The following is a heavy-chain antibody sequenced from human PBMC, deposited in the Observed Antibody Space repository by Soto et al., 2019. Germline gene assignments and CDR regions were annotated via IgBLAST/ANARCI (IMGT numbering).Heavy chain of an antibody. Sequence: QVQLVESGGGVVQPGRSLRLSCAASGFTFSSYGMHWVRQAPGKGLEWVAVISYDGSNKYYADSVKGRFTISRDNSKNTLYLQMNRLRAEETAVYYCAKGLGIQLWFLHYWGQGTLVTVYS. V-gene: IGHV3-30*18. CDR1: GFTFSSYG. D-gene: IGHD5-18*01. J-gene: IGHJ4*02. CDR3: AKGLGIQLWFLHY. CDR2: ISYDGSNK.